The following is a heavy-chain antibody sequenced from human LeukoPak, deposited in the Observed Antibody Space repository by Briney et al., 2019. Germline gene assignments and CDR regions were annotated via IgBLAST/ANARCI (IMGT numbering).Heavy chain of an antibody. V-gene: IGHV4-59*01. CDR3: AREGGATI. Sequence: PSETLSLTCTVSGGSISSYYWSWIRQPPGKGLEWIGYFYYSGSTNYNPSLKSRVTISVDTSKNQFSLKLSSVTAADTAVYYCAREGGATIWGQGTLVTVSS. CDR2: FYYSGST. CDR1: GGSISSYY. J-gene: IGHJ4*02. D-gene: IGHD1-26*01.